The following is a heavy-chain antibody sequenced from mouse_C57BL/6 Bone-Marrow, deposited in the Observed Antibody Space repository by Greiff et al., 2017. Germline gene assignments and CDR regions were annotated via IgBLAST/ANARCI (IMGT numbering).Heavy chain of an antibody. V-gene: IGHV1-81*01. J-gene: IGHJ2*01. CDR2: IYPRSGNT. CDR1: GYTFTSYG. CDR3: ASRGY. Sequence: QVQLKESGAELARPGASVQLSCKASGYTFTSYGISWVKQRTGQGLEWIGEIYPRSGNTYYNEKFKGKATLTADKSSSTAYMELRSPTSEDSAVYFCASRGYWGQGTTLTVSS. D-gene: IGHD3-1*01.